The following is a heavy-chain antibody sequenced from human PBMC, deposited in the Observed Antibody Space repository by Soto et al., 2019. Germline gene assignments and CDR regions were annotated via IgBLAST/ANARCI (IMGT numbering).Heavy chain of an antibody. J-gene: IGHJ4*02. CDR1: GITFNNFA. Sequence: EVELLESGGGLVQPGGSLRLSCVASGITFNNFAMTWVRLAPGKGLERVSSISANSANTYYADSVKCRFIISRDNTKSPVYLHMSGLSAEDTALYYCATDIGRSFGNGYYIDYWGQGPQVTVSS. V-gene: IGHV3-23*01. D-gene: IGHD3-3*01. CDR2: ISANSANT. CDR3: ATDIGRSFGNGYYIDY.